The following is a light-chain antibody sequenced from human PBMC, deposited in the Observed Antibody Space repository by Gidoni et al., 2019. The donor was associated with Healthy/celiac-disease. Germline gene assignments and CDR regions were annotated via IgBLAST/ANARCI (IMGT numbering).Light chain of an antibody. Sequence: SYELTQPTSVCVSPGQTASITCSGDKLGDEYACWYQQKPGQSPVLVIYQDSKRPSGIPERFSGSNSGNTATLTISGTQAMDEADYYGQAWDSSTAWVFGGGTKLTVL. CDR1: KLGDEY. CDR2: QDS. V-gene: IGLV3-1*01. J-gene: IGLJ3*02. CDR3: QAWDSSTAWV.